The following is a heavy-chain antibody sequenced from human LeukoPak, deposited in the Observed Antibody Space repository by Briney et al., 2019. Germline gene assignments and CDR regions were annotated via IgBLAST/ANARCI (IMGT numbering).Heavy chain of an antibody. CDR2: INPSGGST. J-gene: IGHJ4*02. V-gene: IGHV1-46*01. CDR3: ARANSRGWYGY. Sequence: AASVKVSCKASGYTFTSYYMHWVRQAPGQGLGWMGIINPSGGSTSYAQKFQGRVTMTRDTSTSTVYMELSSLRSEDTAVYYCARANSRGWYGYWGQGTLVTVSS. CDR1: GYTFTSYY. D-gene: IGHD6-19*01.